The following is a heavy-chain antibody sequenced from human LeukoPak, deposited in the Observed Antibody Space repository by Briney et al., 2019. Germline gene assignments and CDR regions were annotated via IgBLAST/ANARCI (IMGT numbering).Heavy chain of an antibody. D-gene: IGHD3-22*01. CDR1: GFTLCGYW. Sequence: GGSLRVSSEASGFTLCGYWMSWVPQAPGKGLEWVANINQDGGREYYVDSVRGRCTISRDNGKNSLYLQMNSLRAEDTAVYYCARAVTYNFDSKSYCYEPHYYYMDVWGKGTTVTVSS. J-gene: IGHJ6*03. CDR3: ARAVTYNFDSKSYCYEPHYYYMDV. CDR2: INQDGGRE. V-gene: IGHV3-7*04.